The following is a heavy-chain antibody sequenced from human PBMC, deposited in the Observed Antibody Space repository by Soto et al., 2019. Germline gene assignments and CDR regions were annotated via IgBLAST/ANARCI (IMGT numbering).Heavy chain of an antibody. CDR1: GGTFSSYA. CDR2: IIPIFGTA. V-gene: IGHV1-69*12. Sequence: QVQLVQSGAEVKKPGSSVKVSCKASGGTFSSYAISWVRQAPGQGLEWMGGIIPIFGTANYAQKFQGRVTITADEPTSTASLELSGRRSGATAVFYCGRAPSQHGETYEGKLWYFDLWGRGTLVTVSS. CDR3: GRAPSQHGETYEGKLWYFDL. J-gene: IGHJ2*01. D-gene: IGHD4-17*01.